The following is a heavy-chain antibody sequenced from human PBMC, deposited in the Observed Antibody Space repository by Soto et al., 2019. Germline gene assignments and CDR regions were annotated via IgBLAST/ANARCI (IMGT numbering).Heavy chain of an antibody. CDR2: INSDGSST. V-gene: IGHV3-74*01. J-gene: IGHJ4*02. CDR1: GFTFSIYW. Sequence: GGSVRLSCAASGFTFSIYWMHWVRQAPGKGLVWVSRINSDGSSTSYADSVKGRFTISRDNSKNTLYLQMDSLRAEDTAVYYCAPPRGGGPRAEGCYWGQGNVVTASS. D-gene: IGHD1-26*01. CDR3: APPRGGGPRAEGCY.